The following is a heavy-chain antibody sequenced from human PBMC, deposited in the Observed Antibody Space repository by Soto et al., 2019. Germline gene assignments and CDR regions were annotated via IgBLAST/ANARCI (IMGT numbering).Heavy chain of an antibody. J-gene: IGHJ4*02. CDR1: GFTFSSYS. CDR3: ARTPESITIFGVTPDY. CDR2: ISSSSSTI. D-gene: IGHD3-3*01. Sequence: GGSLRLSCAASGFTFSSYSMNWVRQAPGKGLEWVSYISSSSSTIYYADSVKGRFTISRDNAKNSLYLQMNSLRDEDTAVYYCARTPESITIFGVTPDYWGQGTLVTVSS. V-gene: IGHV3-48*02.